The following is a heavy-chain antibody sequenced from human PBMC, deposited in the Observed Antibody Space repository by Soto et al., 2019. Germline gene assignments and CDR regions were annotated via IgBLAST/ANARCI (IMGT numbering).Heavy chain of an antibody. J-gene: IGHJ4*02. V-gene: IGHV3-30*18. D-gene: IGHD5-12*01. CDR1: GFTFSSYG. CDR3: AKDSSRDGYEIADY. Sequence: QVQLVESGGGVVQPGRSLRLSCAASGFTFSSYGMHWVRQAPGKGLEWVAVISYDGSNKYYADSVKGRFTISRDNFKNTLYLQMNSLRAEDTAVYYCAKDSSRDGYEIADYWGQGTLVTVSS. CDR2: ISYDGSNK.